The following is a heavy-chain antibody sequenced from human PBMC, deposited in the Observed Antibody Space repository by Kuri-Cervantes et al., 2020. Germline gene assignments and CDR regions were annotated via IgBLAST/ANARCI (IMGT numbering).Heavy chain of an antibody. CDR1: RFTFTIYS. D-gene: IGHD3-22*01. V-gene: IGHV3-21*04. J-gene: IGHJ5*02. CDR2: MSSSSSYI. Sequence: GESLKISCAASRFTFTIYSMNWVRQAPGKGLEWVSSMSSSSSYIYYAGSVKGRFTISRDNAKNSLYLQMNSLRAEDTAFYYCARDLYYDSSVPFSWGQGTLVTVSS. CDR3: ARDLYYDSSVPFS.